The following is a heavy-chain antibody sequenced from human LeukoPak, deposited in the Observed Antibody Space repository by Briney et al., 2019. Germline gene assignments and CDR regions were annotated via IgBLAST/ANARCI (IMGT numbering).Heavy chain of an antibody. CDR1: GFTFSDYA. CDR3: AKSLEMSTRDAFDI. V-gene: IGHV3-23*01. D-gene: IGHD5-24*01. J-gene: IGHJ3*02. CDR2: ISGSGAYS. Sequence: PGGSLRLSCAASGFTFSDYAMHWVRQAPGKGLEWVSTISGSGAYSFYADSVKGRFTISRDNSKNTLYLQTNSLRAEDTAVYYCAKSLEMSTRDAFDIWGQGTMVTVSS.